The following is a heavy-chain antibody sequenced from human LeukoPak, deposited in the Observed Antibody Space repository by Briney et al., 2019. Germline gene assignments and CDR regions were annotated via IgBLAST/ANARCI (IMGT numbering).Heavy chain of an antibody. CDR1: GGSISSYY. D-gene: IGHD5-18*01. Sequence: PSETLSLTCTVSGGSISSYYWSWIRQPPGKGLEWIGSIYYSGSTNYNPSLKSRVTISVDTSKNQFSLKLSSVTAADTAVYYCARGYSYGYRNYFDYWGQGTLVTVSS. CDR3: ARGYSYGYRNYFDY. J-gene: IGHJ4*02. CDR2: IYYSGST. V-gene: IGHV4-59*01.